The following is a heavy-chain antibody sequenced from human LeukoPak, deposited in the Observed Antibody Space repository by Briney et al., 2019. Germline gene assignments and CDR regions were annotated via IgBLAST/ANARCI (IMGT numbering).Heavy chain of an antibody. J-gene: IGHJ6*04. Sequence: GRSLRLSCAASGFTFSSYGMHWVRQAPGKGLEWVAVIWYGGSNKYYADSVKGRFTISRDNSKNTLYLQMNSLRAEDTAVYYCASIRYYDILTGYSYYYGMDVWGKGTTVTVSS. V-gene: IGHV3-33*01. CDR2: IWYGGSNK. CDR3: ASIRYYDILTGYSYYYGMDV. CDR1: GFTFSSYG. D-gene: IGHD3-9*01.